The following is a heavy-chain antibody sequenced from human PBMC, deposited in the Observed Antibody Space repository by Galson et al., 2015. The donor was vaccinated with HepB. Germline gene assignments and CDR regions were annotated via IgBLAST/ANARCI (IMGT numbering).Heavy chain of an antibody. CDR1: GDSVTNGIYY. CDR2: KYFTGRI. Sequence: SETLSLTCTVSGDSVTNGIYYWSWIRQPPRRGLEWIGYKYFTGRINYNPSLKSRVTISMDTSKNHFSLNLTSMTAADTAVYFCARVNANTGWLDPWGQGTLVTVSS. J-gene: IGHJ5*02. V-gene: IGHV4-61*03. D-gene: IGHD1-14*01. CDR3: ARVNANTGWLDP.